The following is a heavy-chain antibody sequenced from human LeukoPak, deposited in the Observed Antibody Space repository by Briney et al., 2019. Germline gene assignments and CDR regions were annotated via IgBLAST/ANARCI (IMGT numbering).Heavy chain of an antibody. CDR2: IKQDGRDK. CDR1: GFTFSSYW. CDR3: ARGRSGSYPFDY. Sequence: GGSLRLSCAASGFTFSSYWMRWVRQAPGEGPEWVANIKQDGRDKYYVDSVKGRFTISRDNAKNSLYLQMNSLRAEDTAVYYCARGRSGSYPFDYWGQGTLVTVSS. J-gene: IGHJ4*02. D-gene: IGHD3-10*01. V-gene: IGHV3-7*03.